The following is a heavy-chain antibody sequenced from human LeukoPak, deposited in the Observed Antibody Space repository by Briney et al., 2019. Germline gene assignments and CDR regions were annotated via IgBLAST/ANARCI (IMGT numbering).Heavy chain of an antibody. CDR1: GGSISRYY. D-gene: IGHD6-13*01. CDR3: ARVAAAAGYYFDY. Sequence: SETLSLTCSVSGGSISRYYCSWIRQPPGKGLEWIGYIYYGGSTNYNPSLKSRVTISVDTSKNQFSLQLSSVTAADTAVYYCARVAAAAGYYFDYWGQGTLVTVSS. CDR2: IYYGGST. J-gene: IGHJ4*02. V-gene: IGHV4-59*01.